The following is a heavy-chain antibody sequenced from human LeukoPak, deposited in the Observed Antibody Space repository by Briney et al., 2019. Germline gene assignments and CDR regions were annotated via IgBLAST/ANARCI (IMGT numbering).Heavy chain of an antibody. CDR1: GGSISSSNW. D-gene: IGHD4-11*01. CDR2: IYHSGST. V-gene: IGHV4-4*02. Sequence: SGTLSLTCAVSGGSISSSNWWSWVRQPPGKGLEWIGEIYHSGSTNYNPSLKSRVTISVDKSKNQFSLKLSSVTAADTAVYYCARVTTRNVWYFDLWGRGTLVTVSS. J-gene: IGHJ2*01. CDR3: ARVTTRNVWYFDL.